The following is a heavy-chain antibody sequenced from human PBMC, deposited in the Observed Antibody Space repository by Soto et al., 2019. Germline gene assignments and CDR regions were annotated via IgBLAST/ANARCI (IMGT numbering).Heavy chain of an antibody. D-gene: IGHD4-17*01. Sequence: SETLSLTCTVSGGSVTNSSYYWGWTRQSPGKGLEWIGSVYYRGRSYSKSSVESRVTISVDTSKNRFSLSLNSVTASDTAVYFCVSQRTTVPTQAYFDYWGPGALVTVSS. CDR1: GGSVTNSSYY. V-gene: IGHV4-39*01. CDR2: VYYRGRS. J-gene: IGHJ4*02. CDR3: VSQRTTVPTQAYFDY.